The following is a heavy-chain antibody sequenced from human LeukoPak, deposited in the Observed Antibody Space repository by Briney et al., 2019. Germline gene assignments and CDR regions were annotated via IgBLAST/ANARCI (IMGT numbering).Heavy chain of an antibody. J-gene: IGHJ3*02. CDR1: GGSISSYY. CDR3: ARGPPRNYYDSSGYYSYAFDI. D-gene: IGHD3-22*01. CDR2: IYYSGST. V-gene: IGHV4-59*12. Sequence: SETLSLTCTVSGGSISSYYWSWIRQPPGKGLEWIGYIYYSGSTNYNPSLKSRVTISVDTSKNQFSLKLSSVTAADTAVYYCARGPPRNYYDSSGYYSYAFDIWGQGTMVTVSS.